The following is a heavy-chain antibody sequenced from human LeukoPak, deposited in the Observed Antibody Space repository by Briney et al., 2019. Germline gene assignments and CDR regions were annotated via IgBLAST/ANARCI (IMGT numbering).Heavy chain of an antibody. Sequence: PGESLRLSCAASGFTFSSYWMHWVRQAPGKGLVWVSRINTDGSSTSYADSVKGRFTISRDNAKNTLYLQMNSLRAEDTAVYYCARADYDFQSYYYYMDVWGKGTTVTVSS. V-gene: IGHV3-74*01. D-gene: IGHD3-3*01. J-gene: IGHJ6*03. CDR1: GFTFSSYW. CDR3: ARADYDFQSYYYYMDV. CDR2: INTDGSST.